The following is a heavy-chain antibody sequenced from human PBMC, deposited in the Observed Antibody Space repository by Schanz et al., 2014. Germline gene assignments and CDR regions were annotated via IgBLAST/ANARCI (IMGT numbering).Heavy chain of an antibody. V-gene: IGHV3-48*01. Sequence: EVQLVESGGGVVQPGRSLRLSCAASGFTFSSYGMNWVRQAPEKGLEWVSYISSSSGTIYYADSVKGRFTISRDNAKNLLYLQMNSLRADDTAVYYCVRDRGFCANDICWLRYYMDVWGNGTTVTVSS. CDR3: VRDRGFCANDICWLRYYMDV. CDR1: GFTFSSYG. D-gene: IGHD2-8*01. CDR2: ISSSSGTI. J-gene: IGHJ6*03.